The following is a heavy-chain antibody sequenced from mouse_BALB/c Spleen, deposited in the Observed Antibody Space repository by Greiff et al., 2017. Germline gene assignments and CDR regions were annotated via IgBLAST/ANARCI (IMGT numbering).Heavy chain of an antibody. D-gene: IGHD2-1*01. CDR1: GFTFTDYY. V-gene: IGHV7-3*02. CDR3: ARDPYGNYPFAY. CDR2: IRNKANGYTT. Sequence: VMLVESGGGLVQPGGSLRLSCATSGFTFTDYYMSWVRQPPGKALEWLGFIRNKANGYTTEYSASVKGRFTISRDNSQSILYLQMNTLRAEDSATYYCARDPYGNYPFAYWGQGTLVTVSA. J-gene: IGHJ3*01.